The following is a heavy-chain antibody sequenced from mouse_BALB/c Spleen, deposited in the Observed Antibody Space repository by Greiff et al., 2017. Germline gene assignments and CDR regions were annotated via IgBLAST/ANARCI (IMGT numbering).Heavy chain of an antibody. D-gene: IGHD1-1*01. Sequence: EVQVVESGGDLVKPGGSLKLSCAASGFTFSSYGMSWVRQTPDKRLEWVATISSGGSYTYYPDSVKGRFTISRDNAKNTLYLQMSSLKSEDTAMYYCARPNITTVVGPTWFAYWGQGTLVTVSA. V-gene: IGHV5-6*01. CDR2: ISSGGSYT. J-gene: IGHJ3*01. CDR1: GFTFSSYG. CDR3: ARPNITTVVGPTWFAY.